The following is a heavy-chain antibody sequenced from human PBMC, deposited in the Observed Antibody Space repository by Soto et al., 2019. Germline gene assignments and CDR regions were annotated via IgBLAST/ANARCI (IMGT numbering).Heavy chain of an antibody. CDR1: GGSISSVDYY. D-gene: IGHD3-22*01. Sequence: SETLSLTCTVSGGSISSVDYYWSWIRQPPGKGLEWIGHIYYSGSTYYNPSLRSRVTISVDTSKNQFSLKLSSVTAADTAVYYCARDGYYYDSSGYFIWGQGTLVTVSS. V-gene: IGHV4-30-4*01. CDR3: ARDGYYYDSSGYFI. CDR2: IYYSGST. J-gene: IGHJ4*02.